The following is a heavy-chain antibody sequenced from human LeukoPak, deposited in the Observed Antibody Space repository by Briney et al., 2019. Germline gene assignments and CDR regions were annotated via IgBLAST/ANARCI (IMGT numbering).Heavy chain of an antibody. CDR3: ASIYSSSFGYYGMDV. CDR1: GFTFSDYY. D-gene: IGHD6-13*01. CDR2: ISLSGSNI. J-gene: IGHJ6*02. V-gene: IGHV3-11*01. Sequence: GGSLRLSCATSGFTFSDYYMSWVRQAPGKGLEWISDISLSGSNIYYADSVKGRFTISRDNAKNSLYLEMNSLRAEDTAVYYCASIYSSSFGYYGMDVWGQGTTVTVSS.